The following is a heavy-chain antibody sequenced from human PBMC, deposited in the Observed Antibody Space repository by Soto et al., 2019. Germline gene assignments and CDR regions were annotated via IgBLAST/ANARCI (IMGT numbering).Heavy chain of an antibody. CDR1: GFSLTTSGVG. D-gene: IGHD3-3*01. CDR3: AHRVLRTVFGLVTTTAIYFDF. Sequence: QITLNESGPTVVRPTETLTLTCRFSGFSLTTSGVGVGWIRQSPGKAPEWLALIYWDDDKRYSASVKSRLTITKDTPKTQVALTVSDLDPKDTATYYCAHRVLRTVFGLVTTTAIYFDFWGQGTPVAVSS. CDR2: IYWDDDK. J-gene: IGHJ5*01. V-gene: IGHV2-5*02.